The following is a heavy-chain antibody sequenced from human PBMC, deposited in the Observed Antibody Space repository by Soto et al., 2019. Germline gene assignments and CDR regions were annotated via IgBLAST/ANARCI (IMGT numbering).Heavy chain of an antibody. V-gene: IGHV3-23*01. Sequence: PGESLKISCAASGFTFSSYAMSWVRQAPGKGLEWVSAISGSGGSTYYADSVKGRFTISRDNSKNTLYLQMNSLRAEDTAVYYCAKDSPQRRPLNWFDPWGQGTLVTVSS. CDR3: AKDSPQRRPLNWFDP. CDR1: GFTFSSYA. J-gene: IGHJ5*02. CDR2: ISGSGGST.